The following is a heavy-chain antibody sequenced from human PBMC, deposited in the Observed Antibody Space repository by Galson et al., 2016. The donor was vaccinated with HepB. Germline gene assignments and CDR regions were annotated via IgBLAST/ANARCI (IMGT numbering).Heavy chain of an antibody. Sequence: SLRLSCAASGFTFNNYGMPWVRQAPGKGLEVVSSISRSGDSTDYADPAKGRFIISRDNAQNSLYLQMNSLRDDDTAVYYCTRELGAWYTTWFDTWGQGTLVTVSS. CDR2: ISRSGDST. J-gene: IGHJ5*02. V-gene: IGHV3-23*01. D-gene: IGHD1-1*01. CDR3: TRELGAWYTTWFDT. CDR1: GFTFNNYG.